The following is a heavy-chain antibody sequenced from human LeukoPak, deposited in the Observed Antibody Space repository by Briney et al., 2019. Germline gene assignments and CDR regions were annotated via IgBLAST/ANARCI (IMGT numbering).Heavy chain of an antibody. Sequence: SETLSLTCTVSGGSIGSYYWSWIRQPPGKGLEWIGYIYYSGSTNYNPSLKSRVTISVDTSKDQFSLKLSSVTAADTAVYYCARSEDFWSGYFSFNWFDPWGQGTLVTVSS. V-gene: IGHV4-59*01. J-gene: IGHJ5*02. CDR1: GGSIGSYY. CDR2: IYYSGST. CDR3: ARSEDFWSGYFSFNWFDP. D-gene: IGHD3-3*01.